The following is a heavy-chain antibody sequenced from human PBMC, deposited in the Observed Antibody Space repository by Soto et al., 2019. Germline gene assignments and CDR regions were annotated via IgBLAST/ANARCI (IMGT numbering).Heavy chain of an antibody. Sequence: QVHLVQSGAEVKKPGASVKVSCKGSGYAFTTYGITWVRQAPGQGLEWMGWISAHNGNTNYAQKLQGRVTVTSDTSTSTAYMELRSLRSDDTAVHYCARGRYGDYWGQGALVTVSS. CDR1: GYAFTTYG. J-gene: IGHJ4*02. D-gene: IGHD1-1*01. V-gene: IGHV1-18*01. CDR2: ISAHNGNT. CDR3: ARGRYGDY.